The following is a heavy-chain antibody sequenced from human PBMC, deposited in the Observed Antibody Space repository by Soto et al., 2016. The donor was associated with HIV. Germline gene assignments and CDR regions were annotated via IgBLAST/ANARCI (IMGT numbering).Heavy chain of an antibody. Sequence: EVQLLESGGGLVQPGGSLRLSCAASGFTFSSHAMSWVRQAPGKGLEWVSAISGSGGSTYYADSVKGRFTISRDNSKNTLYLQMNSLRAEDTAIYYCAKISPDCSTSCYVLYYYYMDVWGKGTTVTVSS. CDR2: ISGSGGST. D-gene: IGHD2-2*01. CDR1: GFTFSSHA. CDR3: AKISPDCSTSCYVLYYYYMDV. J-gene: IGHJ6*03. V-gene: IGHV3-23*01.